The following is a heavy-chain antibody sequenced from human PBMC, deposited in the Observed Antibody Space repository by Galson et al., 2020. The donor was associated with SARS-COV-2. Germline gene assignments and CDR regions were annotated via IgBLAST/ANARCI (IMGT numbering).Heavy chain of an antibody. CDR3: ARVRYSTTFFDY. CDR1: DDSLSSHY. D-gene: IGHD1-1*01. CDR2: MYYSGST. Sequence: SETLSLPFTVSDDSLSSHYWSWLRQPPGKGLEWIGYMYYSGSTNYNPSLKSRGTILVDTSKNQFFLKLSSVTAADTAVYYCARVRYSTTFFDYWGQGTLVTVSS. V-gene: IGHV4-59*11. J-gene: IGHJ4*02.